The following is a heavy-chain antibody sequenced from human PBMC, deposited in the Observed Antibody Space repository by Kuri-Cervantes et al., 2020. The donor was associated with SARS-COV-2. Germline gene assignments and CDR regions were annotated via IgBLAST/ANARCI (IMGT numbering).Heavy chain of an antibody. CDR3: ARRAATGFRLMDV. CDR1: GGSISSGSYY. Sequence: SETLSLTCTVSGGSISSGSYYWSWIRQPAGKGLEWIGRIYTSGSTYYNPSLKSRVTIGVDASQNQISLKLRSVTAADTAVYYCARRAATGFRLMDVWGNGTTVTVSS. V-gene: IGHV4-61*02. J-gene: IGHJ6*03. CDR2: IYTSGST. D-gene: IGHD6-13*01.